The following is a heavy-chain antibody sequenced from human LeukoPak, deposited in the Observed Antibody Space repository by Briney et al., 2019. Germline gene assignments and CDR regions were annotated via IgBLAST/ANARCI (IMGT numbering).Heavy chain of an antibody. CDR3: ARAPLYYDFYHAFDI. CDR2: MNPNSGNK. J-gene: IGHJ3*02. V-gene: IGHV1-8*01. Sequence: ASVKVSCKASGYTFTSYDINWGGQATGQGGEWRGWMNPNSGNKGYAQKFQGRGTITRNTPISTAYMELSSLRSEYTAVYYCARAPLYYDFYHAFDIWVQGTMVTVSS. CDR1: GYTFTSYD. D-gene: IGHD3-3*01.